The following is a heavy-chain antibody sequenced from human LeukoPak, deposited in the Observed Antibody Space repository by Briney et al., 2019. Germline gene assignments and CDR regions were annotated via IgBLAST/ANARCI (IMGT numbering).Heavy chain of an antibody. CDR3: AREWTSTVVFDY. CDR1: GFTFSSYG. D-gene: IGHD4-23*01. V-gene: IGHV3-33*01. CDR2: IWYDGSNK. Sequence: GRSLRLSCAASGFTFSSYGMHWVRQAPGKGLEWVAVIWYDGSNKYYADSVKGRFTISRDNSKNTLYLQMNSLRAEDTAVYYCAREWTSTVVFDYWGQGTLVTVSS. J-gene: IGHJ4*02.